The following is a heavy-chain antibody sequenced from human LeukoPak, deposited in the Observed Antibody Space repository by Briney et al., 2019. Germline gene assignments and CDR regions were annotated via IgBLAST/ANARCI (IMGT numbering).Heavy chain of an antibody. Sequence: PGGSLRLSCAASGFTFSSYSMNWVRQAPGKGLEWVSSISSNSSYIYYADSVKGRFTISGDNAKNSLYLQMNSLRAEDTAVYYCASNSRVVITQLDYWGQGTLVTVSS. J-gene: IGHJ4*02. D-gene: IGHD3-22*01. CDR2: ISSNSSYI. CDR1: GFTFSSYS. V-gene: IGHV3-21*01. CDR3: ASNSRVVITQLDY.